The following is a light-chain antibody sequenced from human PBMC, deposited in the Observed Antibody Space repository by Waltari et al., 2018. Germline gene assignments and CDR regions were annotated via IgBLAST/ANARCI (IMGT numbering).Light chain of an antibody. CDR3: LQDYNYPWT. Sequence: AIQMTQSPSSLSASVGDRVTITCRASQGIRNDLGWYQQKAGKAPKLLIYGASSLRSGVPSRFRGSGSGTEFTLTISSLQPEDFATYYCLQDYNYPWTFGQGTKVEIK. V-gene: IGKV1-6*01. CDR1: QGIRND. J-gene: IGKJ1*01. CDR2: GAS.